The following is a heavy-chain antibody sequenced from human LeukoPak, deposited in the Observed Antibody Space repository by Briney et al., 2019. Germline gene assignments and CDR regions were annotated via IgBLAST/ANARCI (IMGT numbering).Heavy chain of an antibody. CDR1: GFTFSSNH. Sequence: TGGSLRLSCAASGFTFSSNHMGWVRQAPGKGLEWVSVLYSGGGTYYADSVKGRFTISRDNFKNTLYLQMNRLRVEDTAVYYCARDRGFNWGQGTLVTVSS. D-gene: IGHD3-10*01. J-gene: IGHJ4*02. CDR2: LYSGGGT. CDR3: ARDRGFN. V-gene: IGHV3-66*01.